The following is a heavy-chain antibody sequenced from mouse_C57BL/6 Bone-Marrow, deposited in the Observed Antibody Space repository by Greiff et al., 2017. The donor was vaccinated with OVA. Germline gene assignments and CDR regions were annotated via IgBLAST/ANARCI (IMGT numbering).Heavy chain of an antibody. CDR2: ISDGSSYT. CDR3: ARDPGYYYGSSYWYFDV. J-gene: IGHJ1*03. D-gene: IGHD1-1*01. CDR1: GFTFSSYA. Sequence: EVQRVESGGGLVKPGGSLKLSCAASGFTFSSYAMSWVRQTPEKRLEWVATISDGSSYTYYPDNVKGRFTISRDTAKNNLYLQMSHLKSEDTAMYYCARDPGYYYGSSYWYFDVWGTGTTVTVSS. V-gene: IGHV5-4*01.